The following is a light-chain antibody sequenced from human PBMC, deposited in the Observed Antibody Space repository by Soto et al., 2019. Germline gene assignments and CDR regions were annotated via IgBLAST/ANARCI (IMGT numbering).Light chain of an antibody. CDR3: QQFGSSPPYT. CDR1: QSVRSN. Sequence: EVVMTQSPATLSVSPGERVTLSCRASQSVRSNLAWYQQKPGQSPRLLIYGASTRATGIPARFSGSGSGTEFTLTISSLQSEDFAVYYCQQFGSSPPYTFGQGTRLEIK. J-gene: IGKJ2*01. V-gene: IGKV3-15*01. CDR2: GAS.